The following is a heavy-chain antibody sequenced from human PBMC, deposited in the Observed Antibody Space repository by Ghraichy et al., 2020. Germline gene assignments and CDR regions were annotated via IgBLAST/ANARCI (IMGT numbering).Heavy chain of an antibody. CDR1: GFTFSSYW. D-gene: IGHD3-16*01. CDR2: INSDGSST. J-gene: IGHJ6*02. V-gene: IGHV3-74*01. Sequence: GGSLRLSCAASGFTFSSYWMHWVRQAPGKGLVWVSRINSDGSSTSYADSVKGRFTISRDNAKNTLYLQMNSLRAEDTAVYYCAREVDMITFGGPSGMDVWGQGTTVTVSS. CDR3: AREVDMITFGGPSGMDV.